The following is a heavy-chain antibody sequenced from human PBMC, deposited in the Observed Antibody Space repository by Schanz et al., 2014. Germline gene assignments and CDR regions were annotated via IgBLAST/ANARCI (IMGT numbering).Heavy chain of an antibody. D-gene: IGHD1-1*01. Sequence: VQLVESGGGLVKPGGSLRLSCAASGFIFNDYYMNWIRQAPGKGLEWLSYISRDGTTSYYADSVKGRFTISRDNAKNSLYLEMTSLRAEDTAVYYCARDRWDWNNAFDIWGQGTMVTVSS. V-gene: IGHV3-11*01. CDR1: GFIFNDYY. CDR2: ISRDGTTS. J-gene: IGHJ3*02. CDR3: ARDRWDWNNAFDI.